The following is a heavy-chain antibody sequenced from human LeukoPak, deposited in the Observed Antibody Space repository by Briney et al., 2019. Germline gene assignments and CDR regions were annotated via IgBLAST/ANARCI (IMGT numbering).Heavy chain of an antibody. Sequence: ASVKVSCKASGGTFSSYAISWVRQAPGQGLEWMGGIIPIFGTANYAQKLQGRVTMTTDTSTSTAYMELRSLRSDDTAVYYCAKDAYGQLTTVTTSWFDSWGQGTLVTVSS. CDR2: IIPIFGTA. CDR1: GGTFSSYA. V-gene: IGHV1-69*05. CDR3: AKDAYGQLTTVTTSWFDS. J-gene: IGHJ5*01. D-gene: IGHD4-17*01.